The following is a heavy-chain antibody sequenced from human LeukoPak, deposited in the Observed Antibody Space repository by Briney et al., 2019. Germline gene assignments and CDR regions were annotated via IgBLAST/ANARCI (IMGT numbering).Heavy chain of an antibody. CDR3: AKDRDWYYFDY. CDR2: ISYDGSNK. D-gene: IGHD5-24*01. CDR1: GFTFSSYG. V-gene: IGHV3-30*18. Sequence: SGGSLRLSCAASGFTFSSYGMHWVRQAPGKGREWGAVISYDGSNKYYADSVKGRFTISRDNSKNTLYLQMNSLRAEDTAVYYCAKDRDWYYFDYWGQGTLVTVSS. J-gene: IGHJ4*02.